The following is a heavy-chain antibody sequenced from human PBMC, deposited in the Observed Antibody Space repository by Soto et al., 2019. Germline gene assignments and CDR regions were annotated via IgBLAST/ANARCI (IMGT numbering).Heavy chain of an antibody. Sequence: SETLSLTCAVYGGSFSGYYWSWIRQPPGKGLEWIGEINHSGITNYNPSLKSRVTISVDTSKNQFSLKLSSVTAADTAVYYCAREARGSPKGVVVPAAKFCWFDPWGQGTLVTVSS. V-gene: IGHV4-34*01. CDR1: GGSFSGYY. D-gene: IGHD2-2*01. CDR3: AREARGSPKGVVVPAAKFCWFDP. J-gene: IGHJ5*02. CDR2: INHSGIT.